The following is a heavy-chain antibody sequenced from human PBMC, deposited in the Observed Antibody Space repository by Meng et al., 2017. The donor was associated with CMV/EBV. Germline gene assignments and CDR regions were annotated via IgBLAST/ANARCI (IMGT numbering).Heavy chain of an antibody. V-gene: IGHV3-23*01. CDR3: ACSSVSCPFPPTCRYGMDV. J-gene: IGHJ6*02. Sequence: GGSLRPSCAASGFTFSNYAMSWVRQAPGVGLEWVSTISGSGASTYYPDSVKGRFTISRANSENTLYLQMNSLRAEDTAVYYCACSSVSCPFPPTCRYGMDVWGQGTTVTVSS. D-gene: IGHD2-2*01. CDR2: ISGSGAST. CDR1: GFTFSNYA.